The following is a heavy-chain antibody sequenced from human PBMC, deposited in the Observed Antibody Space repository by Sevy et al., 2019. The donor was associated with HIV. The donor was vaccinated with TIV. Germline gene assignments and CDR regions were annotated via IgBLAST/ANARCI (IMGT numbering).Heavy chain of an antibody. V-gene: IGHV3-7*01. Sequence: GGPLRLSCAASGFTFSSYWMSWVRQAPGKGLEWVANIKQDGSEKYYVDSVKGRFTISRDNAKNSLYLQMNSLRAEDTAVYYCARAMGYDFWSGYYAVDPANIDYWGREPWSPSPQ. CDR2: IKQDGSEK. J-gene: IGHJ4*02. D-gene: IGHD3-3*01. CDR3: ARAMGYDFWSGYYAVDPANIDY. CDR1: GFTFSSYW.